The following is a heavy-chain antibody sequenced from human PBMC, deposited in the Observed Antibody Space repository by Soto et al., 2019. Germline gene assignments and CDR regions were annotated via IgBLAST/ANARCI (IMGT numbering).Heavy chain of an antibody. V-gene: IGHV3-23*01. J-gene: IGHJ6*02. Sequence: EVQLLESGGGLVQPGGSLRLSCAASGFTFSNFAMNWVRQAPGKGLEWVSGIIGSGGSTYYADAVKGRFTISRDRSKATLYLQMNSLRAEDTAIYYCAKHGGYSFGPGDYYGMDIWGLGTTVTVSS. CDR2: IIGSGGST. CDR3: AKHGGYSFGPGDYYGMDI. D-gene: IGHD5-18*01. CDR1: GFTFSNFA.